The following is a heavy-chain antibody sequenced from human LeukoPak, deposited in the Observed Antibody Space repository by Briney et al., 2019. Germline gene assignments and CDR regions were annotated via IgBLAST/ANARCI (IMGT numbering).Heavy chain of an antibody. CDR3: TTLSSGWDPFDY. CDR2: IKSKTDGGTT. Sequence: GGSLRLSCAASGFTFSSYWMSWVRQAPGKGLEWVGRIKSKTDGGTTDYAAPVKGRFTISRDDSKNTLYLQMNSLKTEDTAVYYCTTLSSGWDPFDYWGQGTLVTVSS. CDR1: GFTFSSYW. J-gene: IGHJ4*02. D-gene: IGHD6-19*01. V-gene: IGHV3-15*01.